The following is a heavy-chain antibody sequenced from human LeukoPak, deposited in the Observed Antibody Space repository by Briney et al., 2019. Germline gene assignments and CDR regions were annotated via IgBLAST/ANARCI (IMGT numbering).Heavy chain of an antibody. D-gene: IGHD2-2*01. CDR2: INPNSGGT. CDR3: ARDTYCSSTSCYAFDY. Sequence: ASVKVSCKASGYTFTGYYMHWVRQAPGQGLEWMGWINPNSGGTNYAQKFQGRVTMTRDTSISTAYMELSRLRSDDTAVYYCARDTYCSSTSCYAFDYWGQGTLVTVSS. V-gene: IGHV1-2*02. CDR1: GYTFTGYY. J-gene: IGHJ4*02.